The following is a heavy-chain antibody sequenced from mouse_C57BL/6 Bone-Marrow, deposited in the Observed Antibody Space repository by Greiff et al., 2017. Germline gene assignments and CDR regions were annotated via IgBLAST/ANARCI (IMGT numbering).Heavy chain of an antibody. CDR1: GYTFTDYY. CDR3: ASGPERAY. Sequence: VQLQQPGAELVKPGASVKMSCKASGYTFTDYYMNWVKQSHGKSLEWIGVINPYNGGTSYNQKFKGKATLTVDKSSSTAYMELNSLTSEDSAVYYCASGPERAYWGQGTLVTVSA. J-gene: IGHJ3*01. V-gene: IGHV1-19*01. CDR2: INPYNGGT.